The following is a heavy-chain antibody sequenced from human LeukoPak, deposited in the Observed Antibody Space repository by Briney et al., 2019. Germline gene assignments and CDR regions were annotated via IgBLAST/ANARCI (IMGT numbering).Heavy chain of an antibody. Sequence: SETLSLTCTVSGGSIRSHYWSWIRQPPGKGLEWIAYIHYSGSAKYNPSLKSRLTISIDVSKKQFSLKLISVTAADTAVYYCATTTIGSSSSYYFHYWGRGTLVTVSS. J-gene: IGHJ4*02. D-gene: IGHD6-6*01. CDR2: IHYSGSA. CDR1: GGSIRSHY. V-gene: IGHV4-59*11. CDR3: ATTTIGSSSSYYFHY.